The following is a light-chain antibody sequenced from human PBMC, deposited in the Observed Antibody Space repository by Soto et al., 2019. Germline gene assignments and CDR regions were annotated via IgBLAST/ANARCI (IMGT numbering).Light chain of an antibody. Sequence: QSVLTQPASVSGSPGQSIAISCTGTSSDVGAYNSVSWYQQYPGKAPKLMIHDVSNRPSGVSDRFSGSKSGNTASLTISGLQDEDEADYYCSSYTSSSSDVFGSGTKLTVL. V-gene: IGLV2-14*01. CDR2: DVS. CDR3: SSYTSSSSDV. J-gene: IGLJ1*01. CDR1: SSDVGAYNS.